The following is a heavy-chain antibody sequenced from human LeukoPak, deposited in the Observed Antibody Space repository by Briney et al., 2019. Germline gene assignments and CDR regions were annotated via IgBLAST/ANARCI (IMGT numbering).Heavy chain of an antibody. D-gene: IGHD6-19*01. CDR2: VHHSGIT. Sequence: SETLSLTCAVYGVSFTTYYWTWIRQPPGKGLEWIGEVHHSGITNYKPSLGSRVTISLDTSKNQFSLNLISVTAADTAVYYCARGLSSGWVDHWGQGTLVTVSS. CDR1: GVSFTTYY. J-gene: IGHJ4*02. CDR3: ARGLSSGWVDH. V-gene: IGHV4-34*01.